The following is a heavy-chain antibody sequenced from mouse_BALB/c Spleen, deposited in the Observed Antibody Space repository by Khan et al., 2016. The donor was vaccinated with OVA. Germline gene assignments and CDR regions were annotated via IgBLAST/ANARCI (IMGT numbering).Heavy chain of an antibody. CDR1: GYTFTSYD. CDR2: MFPGDGST. D-gene: IGHD2-14*01. Sequence: VQLQESGAELVKPGASVKLSCKASGYTFTSYDINWVRQRPEQGLEWIGWMFPGDGSTKYNENFKGKATLTTDKSSSTASTQLSRLTSADSGAFFGARGGYGGFAYWGQGTLVTVSA. V-gene: IGHV1-85*01. J-gene: IGHJ3*01. CDR3: ARGGYGGFAY.